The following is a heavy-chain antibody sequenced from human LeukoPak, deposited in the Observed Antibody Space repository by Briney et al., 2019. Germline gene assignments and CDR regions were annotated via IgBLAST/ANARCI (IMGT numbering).Heavy chain of an antibody. CDR3: ASGNYYASVQTCSPV. CDR1: AFTFSSYS. V-gene: IGHV3-21*01. J-gene: IGHJ4*02. D-gene: IGHD3-10*01. CDR2: ISSDSSYI. Sequence: PGGSLRLSCAASAFTFSSYSMNWVRQAPGKGLEWVSYISSDSSYIYYTDSVKGRFTISRDNAKNSLYLQMNSLGAEDTAVYYCASGNYYASVQTCSPVWGQGTLVTVSS.